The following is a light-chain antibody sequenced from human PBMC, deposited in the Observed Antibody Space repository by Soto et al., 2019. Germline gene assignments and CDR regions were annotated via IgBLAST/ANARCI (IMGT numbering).Light chain of an antibody. CDR1: QSISGTY. CDR3: QHYDSARWT. CDR2: DAS. Sequence: EIVLTQSPGTLSLSPGERATLSCRASQSISGTYLTWYHQRPGQAPRLLIYDASRRATGIPDRFSGSGSGTDLSITISRLEPEDFAVYYCQHYDSARWTFGLGTKVDIK. V-gene: IGKV3-20*01. J-gene: IGKJ1*01.